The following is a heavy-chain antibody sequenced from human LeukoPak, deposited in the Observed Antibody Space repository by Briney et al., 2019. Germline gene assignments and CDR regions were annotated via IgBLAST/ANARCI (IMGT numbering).Heavy chain of an antibody. J-gene: IGHJ3*02. V-gene: IGHV4-34*01. CDR3: ARAGDARGSLGAFDI. D-gene: IGHD3-16*01. Sequence: SETLSLTCAVYGGSFSGYYWSWIRQPPGKGLEWVGEINHSGSTNYNPSLKSRVTISVDTSKNQFSLKLSSVTAADTAVYYCARAGDARGSLGAFDIWGQGTMVTVSS. CDR2: INHSGST. CDR1: GGSFSGYY.